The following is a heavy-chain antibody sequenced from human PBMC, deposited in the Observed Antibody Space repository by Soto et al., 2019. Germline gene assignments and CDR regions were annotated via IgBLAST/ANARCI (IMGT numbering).Heavy chain of an antibody. J-gene: IGHJ5*02. V-gene: IGHV3-21*01. CDR1: GFTFSTYS. Sequence: SLRLSFAASGFTFSTYSMNWVRQAPGKGLEWVSSISSNSRYIYYADSVKGRFTISRDNAKNSLFLHMDSLRAEDTAVYYCARAVGSSWLTPWGQGTLVTVSS. CDR2: ISSNSRYI. D-gene: IGHD6-13*01. CDR3: ARAVGSSWLTP.